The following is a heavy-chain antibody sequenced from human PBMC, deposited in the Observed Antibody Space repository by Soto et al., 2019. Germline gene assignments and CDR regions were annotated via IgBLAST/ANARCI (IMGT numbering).Heavy chain of an antibody. CDR1: GFTLSDYY. CDR3: ARGACGGPYYFDY. Sequence: PGGSLRLSGAASGFTLSDYYMRWIRQAPGKGLEWVSYISSSGSTIYYADSVKGRFTISRDNAKNSLYLQMNSLRAEDTAVYYCARGACGGPYYFDYWGQGTLVTVSS. V-gene: IGHV3-11*01. CDR2: ISSSGSTI. J-gene: IGHJ4*02.